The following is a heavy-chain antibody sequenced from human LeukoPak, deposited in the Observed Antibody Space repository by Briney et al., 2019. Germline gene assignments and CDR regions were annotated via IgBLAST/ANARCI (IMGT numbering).Heavy chain of an antibody. CDR1: GGSISSYY. CDR2: INHSGST. Sequence: SETLSLTCTVSGGSISSYYWSWIRRPPGKGLEWIGEINHSGSTNYNPSLKSRVTISVDTSKNQFSLKLSSVTAADTAVYYCARGSGDPTYGWFDPWGQGTLVTVSS. CDR3: ARGSGDPTYGWFDP. V-gene: IGHV4-34*01. D-gene: IGHD4-17*01. J-gene: IGHJ5*02.